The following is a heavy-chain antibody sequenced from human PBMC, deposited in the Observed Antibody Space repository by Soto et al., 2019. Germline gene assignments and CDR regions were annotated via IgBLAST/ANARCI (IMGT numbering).Heavy chain of an antibody. CDR3: AAKRGDSSGYYYAADY. D-gene: IGHD3-22*01. Sequence: SVKVSCKASGSTFTSSAVQWVRQARGQRLEWIGWIVVGSGNTNYAQKFQERVTITRDMSTSTAYMELSSLRSEDTAVYYCAAKRGDSSGYYYAADYWGQGTLVTVSS. CDR2: IVVGSGNT. V-gene: IGHV1-58*01. CDR1: GSTFTSSA. J-gene: IGHJ4*02.